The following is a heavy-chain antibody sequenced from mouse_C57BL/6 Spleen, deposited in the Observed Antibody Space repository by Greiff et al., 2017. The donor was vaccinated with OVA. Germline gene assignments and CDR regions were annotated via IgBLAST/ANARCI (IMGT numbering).Heavy chain of an antibody. D-gene: IGHD1-1*01. Sequence: QVQLKQPGAELVKPGASVKLSCKASGYTFTSYWMQWVKQRPGQGLEWIGEIDPSDSYTNYNQKFKGKATLTVDTSSSTAYMQLSSLTSEDSAVYYCARETHYYGSSHEGAMDYWGQGTSVTVSS. V-gene: IGHV1-50*01. CDR2: IDPSDSYT. CDR1: GYTFTSYW. J-gene: IGHJ4*01. CDR3: ARETHYYGSSHEGAMDY.